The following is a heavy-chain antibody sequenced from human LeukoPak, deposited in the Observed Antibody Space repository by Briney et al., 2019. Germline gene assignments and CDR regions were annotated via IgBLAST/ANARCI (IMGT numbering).Heavy chain of an antibody. J-gene: IGHJ6*02. V-gene: IGHV4-61*08. CDR1: GGSISSGGYY. Sequence: PSETLSLTCTVSGGSISSGGYYWSWIRQPPGKGLEWIGYIYYSGSTNYNPSLKSRVTISVDTSKNQFSLKLSSVTAADTAVYYCARSITLSYSGRAYYYGMDVWGQGTTVTVSS. D-gene: IGHD1-26*01. CDR2: IYYSGST. CDR3: ARSITLSYSGRAYYYGMDV.